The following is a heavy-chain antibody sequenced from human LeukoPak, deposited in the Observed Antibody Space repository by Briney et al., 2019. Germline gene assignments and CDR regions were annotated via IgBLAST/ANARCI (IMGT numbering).Heavy chain of an antibody. D-gene: IGHD5-18*01. CDR1: GCTFSSYA. Sequence: ASVKVSCKASGCTFSSYAISWVRQAPGQGREWMGRIIPILGIANYAQKFQGRVTITADKSTSTAYMELSSLRSEDTAVYYCARDTGGYRDSFDYWGQGTLVTVSS. CDR3: ARDTGGYRDSFDY. CDR2: IIPILGIA. J-gene: IGHJ4*02. V-gene: IGHV1-69*04.